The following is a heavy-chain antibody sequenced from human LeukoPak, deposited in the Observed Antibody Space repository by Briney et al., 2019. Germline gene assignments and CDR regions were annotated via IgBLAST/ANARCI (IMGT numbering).Heavy chain of an antibody. V-gene: IGHV5-51*01. Sequence: GESLKISCKVSGYSFANYWIGWVRQMPGKGLEWMGLIYPADSDTRYSPSFQGQVTISADKSISTVYLQWSSLKASDTAMYYCARQSRDGSKTRGYYFDYWGQGTLVTVSS. CDR2: IYPADSDT. D-gene: IGHD3-10*01. CDR3: ARQSRDGSKTRGYYFDY. CDR1: GYSFANYW. J-gene: IGHJ4*02.